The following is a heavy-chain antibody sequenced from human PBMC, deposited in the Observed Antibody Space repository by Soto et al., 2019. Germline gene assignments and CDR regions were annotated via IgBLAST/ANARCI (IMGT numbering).Heavy chain of an antibody. D-gene: IGHD6-25*01. Sequence: SETLTLTCAVSGGSISSSDFYWGWLRQTPGKGLEFIGSMYYSGTTYYNPSLKSRVTISVDTSKNQFTLKLISVTAADTAVYYCAVVDSTGNWFDPWGEGALVTVSS. J-gene: IGHJ5*02. V-gene: IGHV4-39*01. CDR1: GGSISSSDFY. CDR3: AVVDSTGNWFDP. CDR2: MYYSGTT.